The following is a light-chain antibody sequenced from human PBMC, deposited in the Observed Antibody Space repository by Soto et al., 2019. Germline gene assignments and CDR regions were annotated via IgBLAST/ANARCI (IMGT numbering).Light chain of an antibody. Sequence: DIQMTQSPSTLSASVGDRVTITCRASQSISTWLAWYQQKPGKAPKLLIYKASSLECGVQSRLSGGGSGTEFTLTISSLQPDDSATYYCQQYINRWTFGQGTKVEIK. J-gene: IGKJ1*01. CDR3: QQYINRWT. CDR1: QSISTW. CDR2: KAS. V-gene: IGKV1-5*03.